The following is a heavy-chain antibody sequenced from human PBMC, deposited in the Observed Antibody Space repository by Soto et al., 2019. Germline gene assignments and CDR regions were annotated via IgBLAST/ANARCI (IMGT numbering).Heavy chain of an antibody. CDR1: GFRFNTAW. CDR2: IKSNSDGATT. D-gene: IGHD3-10*01. V-gene: IGHV3-15*01. Sequence: GGSLRLSCAASGFRFNTAWMSGVRRAPGKGVEWVGRIKSNSDGATTEYAAPVKGSVAISREDSKKTVYLQMNSLKTEDTALYYCVTEDSRVPFNVARGLIKPRTIDDWGQGTLVTVSS. CDR3: VTEDSRVPFNVARGLIKPRTIDD. J-gene: IGHJ4*02.